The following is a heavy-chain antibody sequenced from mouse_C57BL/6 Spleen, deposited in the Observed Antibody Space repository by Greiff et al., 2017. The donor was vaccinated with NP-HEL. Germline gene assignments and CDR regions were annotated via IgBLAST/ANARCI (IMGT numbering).Heavy chain of an antibody. CDR2: IHPNSGST. Sequence: QVHVKQPGAELVKPGASVKLSCKASGYTFTSYWMHWVKQRPGQGLEWIGMIHPNSGSTNYNEKFKSKATLTVDKSSSTAYMQLSSLTSEDSAVYYCAREGPYYYGSSYDYFDYWGQGTTLTVSS. CDR1: GYTFTSYW. V-gene: IGHV1-64*01. D-gene: IGHD1-1*01. J-gene: IGHJ2*01. CDR3: AREGPYYYGSSYDYFDY.